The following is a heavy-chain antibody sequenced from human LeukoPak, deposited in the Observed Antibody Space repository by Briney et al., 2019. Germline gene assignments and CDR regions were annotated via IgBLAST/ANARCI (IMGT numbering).Heavy chain of an antibody. D-gene: IGHD3-22*01. CDR1: GGSFSGYY. CDR3: ARGWYYYDSSGYYYQYYFDY. CDR2: INHSGST. V-gene: IGHV4-34*01. J-gene: IGHJ4*02. Sequence: PSETLSLTCAVYGGSFSGYYWSWIRQPPGKGLEWIGEINHSGSTNYNPSLKSRVTISVDTSKNQFSLKLSSVTAADTAVYYCARGWYYYDSSGYYYQYYFDYWGQGTLVTVSS.